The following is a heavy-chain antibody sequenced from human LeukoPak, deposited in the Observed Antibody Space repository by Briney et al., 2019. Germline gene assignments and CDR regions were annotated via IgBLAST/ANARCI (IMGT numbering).Heavy chain of an antibody. J-gene: IGHJ3*02. D-gene: IGHD3-22*01. CDR2: ISSSGSNI. Sequence: GGSLRLSCAASGFTFSDYYMSWIRQAPGKGLEWVSYISSSGSNIYYADSVKGRFTMSRDNAKKSLYLQVNSLRAEDTAVYYCARAKYDSSGYYYSGFDIWGQGTMVTVSS. CDR3: ARAKYDSSGYYYSGFDI. V-gene: IGHV3-11*04. CDR1: GFTFSDYY.